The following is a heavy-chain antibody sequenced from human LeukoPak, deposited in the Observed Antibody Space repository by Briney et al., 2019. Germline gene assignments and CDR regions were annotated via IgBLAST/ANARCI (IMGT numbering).Heavy chain of an antibody. V-gene: IGHV3-30*01. J-gene: IGHJ4*02. CDR3: AREGKYYYDSSGYPDY. CDR2: ISSDGSNK. D-gene: IGHD3-22*01. Sequence: GGSLRLSCAASGFTFSSYAVPWVRQAPGTGLEWVAVISSDGSNKYYADSVKGRFTISRDNSKNTLYLQMNSLRAEDTAVYYCAREGKYYYDSSGYPDYWGQGTLVTVSS. CDR1: GFTFSSYA.